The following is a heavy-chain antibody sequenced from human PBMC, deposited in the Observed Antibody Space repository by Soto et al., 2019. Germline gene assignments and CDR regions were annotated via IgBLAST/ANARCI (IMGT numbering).Heavy chain of an antibody. J-gene: IGHJ4*02. CDR1: GGSVNSDDYY. Sequence: SETLSLTCTVSGGSVNSDDYYWSWIRQPPGKGLEWIGYIYSTGRTNYNPSLMSRVTISLDTSRNQFSLKLSSVTAADTAVFYCAREYSNSPEAFDSWGQGTLVTVSS. CDR3: AREYSNSPEAFDS. CDR2: IYSTGRT. V-gene: IGHV4-61*08. D-gene: IGHD1-26*01.